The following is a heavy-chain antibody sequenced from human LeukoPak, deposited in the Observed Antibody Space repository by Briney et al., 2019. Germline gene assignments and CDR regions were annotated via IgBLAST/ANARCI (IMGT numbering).Heavy chain of an antibody. D-gene: IGHD2-15*01. J-gene: IGHJ5*02. CDR1: GGSISSGDYY. CDR2: IYYSGST. CDR3: ARKSCSGGSCYYSSFDP. V-gene: IGHV4-61*08. Sequence: SETLSLTCTVSGGSISSGDYYWSWIRQPPGKGLEWIGYIYYSGSTNYNPSLKSRVTISVDTSKNQFSLKLSSVTAADTAVYYCARKSCSGGSCYYSSFDPWGQGTLATVSS.